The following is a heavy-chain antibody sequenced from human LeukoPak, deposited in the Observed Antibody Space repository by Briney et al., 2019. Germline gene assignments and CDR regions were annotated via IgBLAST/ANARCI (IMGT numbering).Heavy chain of an antibody. J-gene: IGHJ4*02. CDR2: IKHDGSEA. CDR1: EFTFNRYW. V-gene: IGHV3-7*04. D-gene: IGHD3-10*01. Sequence: GGSLRLSCAASEFTFNRYWMSWVRQAPGKGLELVANIKHDGSEAHYVDSVKGRFTISRDNAKNSLSLQMNSLNVDDTGVYFCTRDALFGSGRTHLDFWSQGTLVSVSS. CDR3: TRDALFGSGRTHLDF.